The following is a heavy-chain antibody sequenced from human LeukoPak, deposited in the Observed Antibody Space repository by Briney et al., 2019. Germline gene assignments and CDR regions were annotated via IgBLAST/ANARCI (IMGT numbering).Heavy chain of an antibody. CDR2: ISSSGSTI. CDR1: GFTFSSYE. CDR3: ARGNWAEDGYFDY. J-gene: IGHJ4*02. Sequence: GGSLRLSCAASGFTFSSYEMNWVRQAPGKGLERVSYISSSGSTIYYADSVKGRFTISRDNAKNSLYLQMNSLRVEDTAVHYCARGNWAEDGYFDYWGQGTLVTVSS. V-gene: IGHV3-48*03. D-gene: IGHD7-27*01.